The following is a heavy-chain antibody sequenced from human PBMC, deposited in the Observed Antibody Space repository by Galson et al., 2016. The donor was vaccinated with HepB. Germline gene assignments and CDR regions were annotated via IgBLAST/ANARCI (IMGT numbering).Heavy chain of an antibody. D-gene: IGHD1/OR15-1a*01. CDR2: ISPHDGNT. V-gene: IGHV1-18*01. CDR1: GYTFTTYG. J-gene: IGHJ4*02. Sequence: SVKVSCKASGYTFTTYGISWLRQAPGQGLEWMGWISPHDGNTMYAQNVRDRVTVTTDTSTTTAYLELRSLRSDDTAVYYCARDAPNRSCDYWGQGTLVTVSS. CDR3: ARDAPNRSCDY.